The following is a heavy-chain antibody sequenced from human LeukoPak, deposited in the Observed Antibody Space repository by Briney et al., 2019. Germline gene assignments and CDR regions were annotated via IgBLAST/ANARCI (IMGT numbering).Heavy chain of an antibody. CDR1: GFTFSSYG. J-gene: IGHJ4*02. D-gene: IGHD3-10*01. Sequence: PGRSLRLSCAASGFTFSSYGMHCVRQTPGKGLEWVAIIWYDGSNEYYPDSVKGRFTIARDNSKNTVYLQMNSLRVEDTAVYYCARGGSGSYLYYFDYWGQGTLVTVSS. CDR3: ARGGSGSYLYYFDY. CDR2: IWYDGSNE. V-gene: IGHV3-33*01.